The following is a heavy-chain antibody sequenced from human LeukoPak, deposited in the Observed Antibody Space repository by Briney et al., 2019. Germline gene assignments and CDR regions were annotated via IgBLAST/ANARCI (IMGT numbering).Heavy chain of an antibody. Sequence: ASVKVSCKASGYTFTSYGISWVRQAPGQGLEWMGWISAYNGNTNYAQKPQGRVTMTTDTSTSTAYMELSSLRSEDTAVYYCATMVRGVTNEPDYWGQGTLVTVSS. CDR3: ATMVRGVTNEPDY. CDR2: ISAYNGNT. J-gene: IGHJ4*02. V-gene: IGHV1-18*01. CDR1: GYTFTSYG. D-gene: IGHD3-10*01.